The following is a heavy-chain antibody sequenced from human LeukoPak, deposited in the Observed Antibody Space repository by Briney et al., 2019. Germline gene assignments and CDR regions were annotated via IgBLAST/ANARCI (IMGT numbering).Heavy chain of an antibody. J-gene: IGHJ4*02. CDR1: GFTFSSYE. Sequence: GGSLRLSCAASGFTFSSYEMNWVRQAPGKGLEWVSYISSSGSTIYYADSVKGRFTISRDNAKNSLYLQMNSLRAEDTAVYYCARAPLYSSSWTEYWGQGTLVTVSS. CDR3: ARAPLYSSSWTEY. V-gene: IGHV3-48*03. D-gene: IGHD6-13*01. CDR2: ISSSGSTI.